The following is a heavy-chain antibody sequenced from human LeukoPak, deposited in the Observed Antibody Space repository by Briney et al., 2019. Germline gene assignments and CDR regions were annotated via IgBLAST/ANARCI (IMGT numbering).Heavy chain of an antibody. V-gene: IGHV1-18*01. Sequence: ASVKVSCKASGYTFTSYGISWVRQAPGQGLKWMGWISAYNGNTNYAQKLQGRVTMTTDTSTSTAYMELRSLRSDDTAVYYCARRQNYYDTSGYHYPWGQGTLVTVSS. D-gene: IGHD3-22*01. J-gene: IGHJ5*02. CDR2: ISAYNGNT. CDR1: GYTFTSYG. CDR3: ARRQNYYDTSGYHYP.